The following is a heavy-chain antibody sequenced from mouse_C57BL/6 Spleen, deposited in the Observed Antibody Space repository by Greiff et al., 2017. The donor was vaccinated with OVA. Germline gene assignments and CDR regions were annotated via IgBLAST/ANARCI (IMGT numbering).Heavy chain of an antibody. CDR1: GYTFTDYE. V-gene: IGHV1-15*01. Sequence: VQLVESGAELVRPGASVTLSCKASGYTFTDYEMHWVKQTPVHGLEWIGAIDPETGGTAYNQKFKGKAILTADKSSSTAYMELRSLTSEDSAVYYCTRDYSYYFDYWGQGTTLTVSS. CDR2: IDPETGGT. CDR3: TRDYSYYFDY. D-gene: IGHD2-13*01. J-gene: IGHJ2*01.